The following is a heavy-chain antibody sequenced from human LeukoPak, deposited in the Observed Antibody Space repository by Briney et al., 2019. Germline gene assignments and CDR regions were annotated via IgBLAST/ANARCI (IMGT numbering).Heavy chain of an antibody. CDR3: ARAHRITGTSTGAFDI. CDR2: IYHSGST. D-gene: IGHD1-20*01. CDR1: GGSISSSNW. Sequence: SETLSITCAVSGGSISSSNWWSWVRQPPGKGLEWIGEIYHSGSTNYNPSLKSRVTISVDKSKNQFSLKLSSVTAADTAVYYCARAHRITGTSTGAFDIWGQGTMVTVSS. V-gene: IGHV4-4*02. J-gene: IGHJ3*02.